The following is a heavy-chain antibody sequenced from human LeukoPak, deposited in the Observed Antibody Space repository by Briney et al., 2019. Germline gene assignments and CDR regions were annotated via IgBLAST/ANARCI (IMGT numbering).Heavy chain of an antibody. Sequence: GGSLRLSCAASGSTFSSYSMNWVRQAPGKGLEWVSSISSSSSYIYYADSVKGRFTISRDNAKNSLYLQMNSLRAEDTAVYYCARDLMAPGPDYWGQGTLVTVSS. D-gene: IGHD3-9*01. CDR2: ISSSSSYI. CDR3: ARDLMAPGPDY. V-gene: IGHV3-21*01. J-gene: IGHJ4*02. CDR1: GSTFSSYS.